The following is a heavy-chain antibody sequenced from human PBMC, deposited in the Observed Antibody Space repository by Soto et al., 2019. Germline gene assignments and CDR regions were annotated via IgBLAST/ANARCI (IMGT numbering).Heavy chain of an antibody. V-gene: IGHV2-5*02. Sequence: QVTLKESGPTLVKPTQTLTLTCTVSGLYLRTTGVGVGWVRQPPGKALEGLALLYWDDDQRYSPSLRSRLTIAKDISEKQVVLTMTNMDTVDTATYYCVQSRCGGDCLEIYSSHAYNGLDVWGQGTTVTVSS. J-gene: IGHJ6*02. CDR2: LYWDDDQ. D-gene: IGHD2-21*02. CDR1: GLYLRTTGVG. CDR3: VQSRCGGDCLEIYSSHAYNGLDV.